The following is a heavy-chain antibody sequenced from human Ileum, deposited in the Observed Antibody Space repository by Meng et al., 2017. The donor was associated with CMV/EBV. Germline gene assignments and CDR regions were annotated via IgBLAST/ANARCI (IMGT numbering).Heavy chain of an antibody. D-gene: IGHD2-2*01. CDR1: SISTGDYY. CDR3: ARTQDCSSTSCYTGFDP. CDR2: IYYTGRT. J-gene: IGHJ5*02. Sequence: SISTGDYYWSWIRQPPGKGLEWIGFIYYTGRTYYNPSLKSRLTISVDTSNNQFSLRLSSVTAADTAVYYCARTQDCSSTSCYTGFDPWGQGTLVTVSS. V-gene: IGHV4-30-4*08.